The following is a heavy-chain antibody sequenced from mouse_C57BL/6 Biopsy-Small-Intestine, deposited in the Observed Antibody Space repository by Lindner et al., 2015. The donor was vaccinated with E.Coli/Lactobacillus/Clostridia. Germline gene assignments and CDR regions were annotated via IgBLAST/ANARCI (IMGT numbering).Heavy chain of an antibody. CDR3: ATESGGGISSFRPGDPSWY. CDR1: GGTFSSSP. CDR2: IIPLLNIG. Sequence: SVKVSCKTSGGTFSSSPISWVRQAPGQGLEWMGRIIPLLNIGDYAQKFQGRVTITADKSTSTSYMELSSLRSEDTAVYYCATESGGGISSFRPGDPSWYWGQGTLVTVSS. V-gene: IGHV1-74*01. D-gene: IGHD1-1*02. J-gene: IGHJ4*01.